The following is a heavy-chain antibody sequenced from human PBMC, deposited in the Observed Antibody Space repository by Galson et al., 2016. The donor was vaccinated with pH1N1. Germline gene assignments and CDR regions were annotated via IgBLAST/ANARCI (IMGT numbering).Heavy chain of an antibody. D-gene: IGHD7-27*01. CDR2: LYFSGST. V-gene: IGHV4-59*02. CDR3: ARLVGAGDDAFDI. J-gene: IGHJ3*02. Sequence: LSLTCTVSGASVTGHHWSWIRQPPGKPLEWIGHLYFSGSTTYNPALESRVTISVYPSTTYFSLRLSSVTASDTALYYCARLVGAGDDAFDIWGQGTMVTVSS. CDR1: GASVTGHH.